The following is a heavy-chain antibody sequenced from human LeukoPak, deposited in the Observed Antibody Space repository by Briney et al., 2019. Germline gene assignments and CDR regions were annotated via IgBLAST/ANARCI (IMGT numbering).Heavy chain of an antibody. V-gene: IGHV3-23*01. CDR3: AKRGVVIRVILVGFHKEAYYFDS. Sequence: PGGSLRLSCAVSGITLSNHGMNWVRQTPRKGLEWVAGISGSGGSTSYADSVKGRFTISRDNPKDTLYLEMNSLRAEDTAVYFCAKRGVVIRVILVGFHKEAYYFDSWGQGALVTVSS. CDR1: GITLSNHG. CDR2: ISGSGGST. J-gene: IGHJ4*02. D-gene: IGHD3-22*01.